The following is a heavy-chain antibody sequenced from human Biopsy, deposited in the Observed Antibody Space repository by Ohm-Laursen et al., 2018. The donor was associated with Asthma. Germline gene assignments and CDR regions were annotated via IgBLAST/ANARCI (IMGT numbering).Heavy chain of an antibody. CDR2: FFHTGST. CDR1: GGSINSSTW. J-gene: IGHJ4*02. V-gene: IGHV4-4*02. CDR3: ARAQDYYDSRGYYRSFDY. D-gene: IGHD3-22*01. Sequence: SDTLSLTCTVSGGSINSSTWWSWVRQPPGKGLEWIGEFFHTGSTYYNPSLKSRVSISIDTSKNQFSLKLSSVTAADTAVYYCARAQDYYDSRGYYRSFDYWGQGTLVTVSS.